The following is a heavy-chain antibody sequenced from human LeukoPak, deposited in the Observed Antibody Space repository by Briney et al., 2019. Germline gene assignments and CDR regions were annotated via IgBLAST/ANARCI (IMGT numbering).Heavy chain of an antibody. CDR2: INHSGST. D-gene: IGHD6-13*01. J-gene: IGHJ5*02. V-gene: IGHV4-34*01. CDR1: GGSFSGYY. Sequence: SETLSLTCAVYGGSFSGYYWSWIRQPPGKGLEWIGEINHSGSTNYNPSLKSRVTISVDTSKNQFSLKLSSMTAADTAVYYCARERDSSSWYWFDPWGQGTLVTVSS. CDR3: ARERDSSSWYWFDP.